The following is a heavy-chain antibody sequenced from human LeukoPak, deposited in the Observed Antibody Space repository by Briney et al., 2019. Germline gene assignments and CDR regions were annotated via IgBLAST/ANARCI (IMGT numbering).Heavy chain of an antibody. J-gene: IGHJ3*02. V-gene: IGHV4-59*01. CDR1: GGSINSYY. CDR2: FYNSGST. CDR3: ARHQRGNSDAFDI. Sequence: SETLSLTCSVSGGSINSYYWSWIRQPPGKRLEWIAYFYNSGSTNYNPSLKSRVTISLDTSKNQFSLKLSSVTAADAAVYYCARHQRGNSDAFDIWGQGTMVTVSS. D-gene: IGHD4-23*01.